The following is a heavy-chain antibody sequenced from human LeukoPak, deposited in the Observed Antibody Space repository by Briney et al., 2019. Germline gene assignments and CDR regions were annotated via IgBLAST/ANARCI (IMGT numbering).Heavy chain of an antibody. CDR2: INPNSGGT. D-gene: IGHD5-18*01. CDR3: ARDLHPPAYGYDSY. V-gene: IGHV1-2*02. CDR1: GYTFTGYY. Sequence: ASVKVSCTASGYTFTGYYMHWVRQAPGQGLEWMGWINPNSGGTNYAQKFQGRVTMTRDTSISTAYMELSRLRSDDTAVYYCARDLHPPAYGYDSYWGQGTLVTVSS. J-gene: IGHJ4*02.